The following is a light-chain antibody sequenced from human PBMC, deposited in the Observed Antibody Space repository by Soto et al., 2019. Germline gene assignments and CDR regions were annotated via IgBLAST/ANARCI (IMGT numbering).Light chain of an antibody. Sequence: DIQLTQSPSVLSGSVGDRVTITCRASQTISSWLAWYQQKPGKAPKLLIYKASTLKSGVPSRFSGSGSGTEFTLTISSLQPDDFATYYCQHYNSYSEAFGQGTKVDI. J-gene: IGKJ1*01. CDR2: KAS. CDR1: QTISSW. V-gene: IGKV1-5*03. CDR3: QHYNSYSEA.